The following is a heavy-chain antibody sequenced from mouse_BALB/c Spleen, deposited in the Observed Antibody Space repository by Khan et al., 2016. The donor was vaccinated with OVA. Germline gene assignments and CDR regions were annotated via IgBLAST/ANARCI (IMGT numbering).Heavy chain of an antibody. CDR1: GFTFSSYG. J-gene: IGHJ2*01. V-gene: IGHV5-6-3*01. Sequence: EVELVESGGGLVQPGGSLKLSCAASGFTFSSYGMSWVRQTLDKRLELVATIISNGGSTYYPDSVKGRFTISRDTAKNTLYLQMSSLKSEDTAMYYCARMARTINWGQGPTLTVS. CDR3: ARMARTIN. CDR2: IISNGGST.